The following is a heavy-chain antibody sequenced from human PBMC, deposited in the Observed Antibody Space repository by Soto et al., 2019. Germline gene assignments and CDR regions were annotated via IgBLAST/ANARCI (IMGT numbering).Heavy chain of an antibody. Sequence: GGSLRLSCAASGFTFSSYSMNWVRQAPGKGLEWVSYISSSSSTIYYADSVKGRFTISRDNAKNSLYLQMNSLRDEDTAVYYCARDFGDGYNSDLNDAFDFWGQGTMVTVSS. CDR2: ISSSSSTI. J-gene: IGHJ3*01. CDR3: ARDFGDGYNSDLNDAFDF. D-gene: IGHD5-12*01. V-gene: IGHV3-48*02. CDR1: GFTFSSYS.